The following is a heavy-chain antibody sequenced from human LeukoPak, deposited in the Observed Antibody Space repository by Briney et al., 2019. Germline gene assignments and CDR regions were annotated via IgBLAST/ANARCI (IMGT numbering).Heavy chain of an antibody. V-gene: IGHV7-4-1*02. CDR3: ARDPGLSGSYHHLTFDY. CDR2: INTNTGNP. D-gene: IGHD1-26*01. J-gene: IGHJ4*02. CDR1: GYTFTSYA. Sequence: RASVKVSCKASGYTFTSYAMNWVRQAPGQGLEWMGWINTNTGNPTYAQGFTGRFVFSLDTSVSTAYLQISSLKAEDTAVYYCARDPGLSGSYHHLTFDYWGQGTLVTVSS.